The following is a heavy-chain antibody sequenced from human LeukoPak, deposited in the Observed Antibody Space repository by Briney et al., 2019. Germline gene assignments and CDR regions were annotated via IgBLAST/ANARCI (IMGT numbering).Heavy chain of an antibody. CDR3: ARERLDYVVPRPDY. CDR2: ISAYNGNT. D-gene: IGHD4-17*01. J-gene: IGHJ4*02. CDR1: GYTFTSYG. V-gene: IGHV1-18*01. Sequence: WASVKVSCKASGYTFTSYGISWVRQAPGQGLEWMGWISAYNGNTNYAQKLQGRVTMTTDTSTSTAYMELRSLRSDDTAVYYCARERLDYVVPRPDYWGQGTLVTVSS.